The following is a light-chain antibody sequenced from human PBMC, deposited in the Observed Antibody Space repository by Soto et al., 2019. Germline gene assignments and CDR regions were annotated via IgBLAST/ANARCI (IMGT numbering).Light chain of an antibody. CDR1: SSDVGGYNY. CDR3: GTWDNSLSTNWV. J-gene: IGLJ3*02. V-gene: IGLV2-14*01. CDR2: DNS. Sequence: QSALTQPASVSGSPGQSITISCTGTSSDVGGYNYVSWYQQHPGKAPKLLIYDNSLRPSGIPDRFSGSKSGTSATLDITGLQTGDEADYYCGTWDNSLSTNWVFGGGTKVTVL.